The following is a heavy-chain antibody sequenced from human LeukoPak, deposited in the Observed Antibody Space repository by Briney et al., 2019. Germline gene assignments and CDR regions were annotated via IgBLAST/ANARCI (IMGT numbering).Heavy chain of an antibody. CDR3: ARVGGYGSGSPGGRDRKRNWYFDL. CDR2: IYYSGST. V-gene: IGHV4-39*07. D-gene: IGHD3-10*01. J-gene: IGHJ2*01. Sequence: SETLSLTCTVSGGSISTSSYYWGWIRQPPGKGLECIGNIYYSGSTYYNPSLKSRVTISVDTSKNQFSLKLSSVTAADTAVYYCARVGGYGSGSPGGRDRKRNWYFDLWGRGTLVTVSS. CDR1: GGSISTSSYY.